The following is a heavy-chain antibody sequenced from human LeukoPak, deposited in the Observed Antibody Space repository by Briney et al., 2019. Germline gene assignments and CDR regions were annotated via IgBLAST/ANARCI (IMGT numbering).Heavy chain of an antibody. J-gene: IGHJ4*02. CDR3: ARIAVAGRIDDY. CDR2: IIPIFGTA. V-gene: IGHV1-69*13. CDR1: GGTFSSYA. Sequence: SVKVSCKASGGTFSSYAISWVRQAPGQGLEWMGGIIPIFGTANYAQKFQGRVTITADESTSTAYMELSSLRSEDTAVYYCARIAVAGRIDDYWGQGTLVTVPS. D-gene: IGHD6-19*01.